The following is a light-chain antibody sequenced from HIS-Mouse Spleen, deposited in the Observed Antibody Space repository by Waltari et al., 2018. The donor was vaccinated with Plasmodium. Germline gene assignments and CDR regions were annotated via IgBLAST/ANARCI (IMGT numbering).Light chain of an antibody. V-gene: IGLV2-8*01. CDR3: SSYAGSNNLV. Sequence: QSALTQPPSASGSPGPSVPISCTGTSSYVGRYIYFSWYQQHPGKAPKLMIYEVSKRPPGVPDRFSGSKSGNTASLTVSGLQAEDEADYYCSSYAGSNNLVFGGGTKLTVL. J-gene: IGLJ2*01. CDR1: SSYVGRYIY. CDR2: EVS.